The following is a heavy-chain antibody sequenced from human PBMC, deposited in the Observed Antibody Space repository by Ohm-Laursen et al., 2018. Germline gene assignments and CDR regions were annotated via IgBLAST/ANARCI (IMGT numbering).Heavy chain of an antibody. V-gene: IGHV4-59*01. Sequence: SETLSLTWTVSGGSISTYYWSWIRQPPGKGLEWIGYIYNSGSTAYNPSLKSRVTISMDTSKNQLALKLNSVTAADTAVYYCARGRDYYDDDLKGHFDYWGQGTLVTVSS. D-gene: IGHD3-22*01. CDR1: GGSISTYY. J-gene: IGHJ4*02. CDR2: IYNSGST. CDR3: ARGRDYYDDDLKGHFDY.